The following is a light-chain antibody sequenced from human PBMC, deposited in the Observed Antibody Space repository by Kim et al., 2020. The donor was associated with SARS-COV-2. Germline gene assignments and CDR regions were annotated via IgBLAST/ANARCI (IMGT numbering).Light chain of an antibody. CDR1: SSNIGAGYD. J-gene: IGLJ3*02. Sequence: RVTISCTGGSSNIGAGYDVHWYQQLPGTAPKLLIYGASYPPSGVPDRFSGSKSGTSASLAITGLQAEDEADYYCQSYDSSLNGWVFGGGTQLTVL. CDR2: GAS. CDR3: QSYDSSLNGWV. V-gene: IGLV1-40*01.